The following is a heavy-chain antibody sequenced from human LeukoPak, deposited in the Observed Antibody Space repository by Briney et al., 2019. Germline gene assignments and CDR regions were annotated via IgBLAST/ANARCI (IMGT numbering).Heavy chain of an antibody. CDR1: GYTFSGYY. Sequence: GASVKVSCKASGYTFSGYYMFWVRQAPGQGLEWMGWINSDSGATNYAQKFRGRVTMTRDTSISTAYMELSSLRSDDTGVYYCAAATTGTTFFDYWGQGTLVTVSS. J-gene: IGHJ4*02. V-gene: IGHV1-2*02. D-gene: IGHD1-1*01. CDR2: INSDSGAT. CDR3: AAATTGTTFFDY.